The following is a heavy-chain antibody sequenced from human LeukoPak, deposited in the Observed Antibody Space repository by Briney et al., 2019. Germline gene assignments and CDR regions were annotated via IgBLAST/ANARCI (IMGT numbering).Heavy chain of an antibody. J-gene: IGHJ4*02. CDR1: GFTFSTSG. Sequence: GGSLRLSCAASGFTFSTSGMHWVRQAPGKGLEWVSSISSSSYIYYADSVKGRFTISRDNAKNSLYLQMNSLRAEDTAVYYCARHGIVGATRGHFDYWGQGTLVTVSS. D-gene: IGHD1-26*01. CDR3: ARHGIVGATRGHFDY. CDR2: ISSSSYI. V-gene: IGHV3-21*01.